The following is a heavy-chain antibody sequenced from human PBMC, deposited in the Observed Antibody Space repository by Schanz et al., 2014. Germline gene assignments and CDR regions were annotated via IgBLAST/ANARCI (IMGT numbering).Heavy chain of an antibody. CDR1: GFTFNSYA. CDR3: AKDPSHGDYDYYFDY. V-gene: IGHV3-23*01. J-gene: IGHJ4*02. Sequence: DVQLLESGGGLVQPGGSLRLSCAASGFTFNSYAMTWVRQAPGKGLEWVSSISSSGSYRHYADSVKGRFTISRDNTKNTLYLQMNSLRTEDTAVYYCAKDPSHGDYDYYFDYWGQGTLVTVSS. CDR2: ISSSGSYR. D-gene: IGHD3-22*01.